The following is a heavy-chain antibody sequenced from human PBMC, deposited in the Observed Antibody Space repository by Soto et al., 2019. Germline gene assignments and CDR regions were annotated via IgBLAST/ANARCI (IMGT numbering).Heavy chain of an antibody. CDR1: GFTFSSYW. CDR2: IKTDGTSI. CDR3: ARVSGTTFFDL. Sequence: VGSLRLSCAASGFTFSSYWMHWVRQAPGKGLVGVSRIKTDGTSIMYADSVRGRFTISRDNAKNTLYLQMNSLRAEDTAVYFCARVSGTTFFDLWGRGTLVTVSS. V-gene: IGHV3-74*03. J-gene: IGHJ2*01. D-gene: IGHD3-10*01.